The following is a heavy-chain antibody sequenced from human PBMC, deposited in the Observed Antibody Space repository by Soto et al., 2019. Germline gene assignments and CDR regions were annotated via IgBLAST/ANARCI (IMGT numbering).Heavy chain of an antibody. V-gene: IGHV3-11*01. CDR3: ARRLAGGQDEFDY. J-gene: IGHJ4*02. CDR2: ISSSGSTI. Sequence: GGSLRLSCAASGFTFSDYYMSWIRQAPGKWLEWVSYISSSGSTIYYADSVKGRFTISRDNAKNSLYLQMNSLRAEDTAVYYCARRLAGGQDEFDYWGQGTLVTVSS. CDR1: GFTFSDYY. D-gene: IGHD6-19*01.